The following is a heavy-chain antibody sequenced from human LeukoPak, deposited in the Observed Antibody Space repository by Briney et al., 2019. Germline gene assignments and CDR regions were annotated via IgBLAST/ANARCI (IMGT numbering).Heavy chain of an antibody. D-gene: IGHD5-12*01. V-gene: IGHV4-4*07. Sequence: SETLSLTCTVSGGSINTYYWSWIRQPAGKGLEWIGRISASGSTRYNPSLKSRVTMSVDTSKNQFSLKLNSVTATDTAVYFCARGMAAAYDYNWFDPWGQGTLVTVSS. CDR2: ISASGST. J-gene: IGHJ5*02. CDR3: ARGMAAAYDYNWFDP. CDR1: GGSINTYY.